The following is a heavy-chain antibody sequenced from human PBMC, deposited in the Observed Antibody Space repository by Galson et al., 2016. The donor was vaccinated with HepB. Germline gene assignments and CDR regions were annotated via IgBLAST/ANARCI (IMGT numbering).Heavy chain of an antibody. CDR2: ISASGLST. Sequence: SLRLSCAASGFAFSSYAMSWVRQAPGKGLEWASGISASGLSTFYADAVKGRYIISRDNSKNTMYLQLNSLRAEDTATYYCVGAKYWGQGTLAIVSS. D-gene: IGHD2/OR15-2a*01. V-gene: IGHV3-23*01. J-gene: IGHJ4*02. CDR3: VGAKY. CDR1: GFAFSSYA.